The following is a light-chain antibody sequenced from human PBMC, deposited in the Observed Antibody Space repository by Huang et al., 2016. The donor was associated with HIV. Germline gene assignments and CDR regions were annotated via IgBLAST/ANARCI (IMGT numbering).Light chain of an antibody. V-gene: IGKV4-1*01. CDR1: RILFYTPKNKNY. CDR2: GAS. J-gene: IGKJ2*01. CDR3: QQYFTTPQT. Sequence: VMIQSPASLAVSLGERATINCKSSRILFYTPKNKNYLAWYQQKPGQPPKLLFYGASTRESGVPDRFSGGGSGTDFTLTIRSLQAEDVAVYYCQQYFTTPQTFGQGTRVEIK.